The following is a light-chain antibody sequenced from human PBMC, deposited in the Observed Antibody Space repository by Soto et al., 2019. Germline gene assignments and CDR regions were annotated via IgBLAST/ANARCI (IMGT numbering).Light chain of an antibody. CDR2: GAS. Sequence: EIVMTQSPATLSVSPGERATLSCRASQSVSSNLAWYQQKPGQAPRLLIYGASTRATGIPARFSGSGSGTEFTLSISSLQSEDFAVYFCQQYDSWPHRHTFGQGTKLEIE. CDR3: QQYDSWPHRHT. V-gene: IGKV3-15*01. J-gene: IGKJ2*01. CDR1: QSVSSN.